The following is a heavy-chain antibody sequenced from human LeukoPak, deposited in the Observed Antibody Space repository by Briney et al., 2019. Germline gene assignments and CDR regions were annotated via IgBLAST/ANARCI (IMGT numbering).Heavy chain of an antibody. V-gene: IGHV1-8*01. D-gene: IGHD4-23*01. CDR2: MNPNSGNI. CDR3: ARRTEHGNDY. CDR1: GYTFTSYD. J-gene: IGHJ4*02. Sequence: ASVKVSCKASGYTFTSYDINWVRQATGQGLEYMGWMNPNSGNIEYAKKFKGRVTRTRDTSISTAYMELSSLRSEDTAVYYCARRTEHGNDYWGQGTLVTVSS.